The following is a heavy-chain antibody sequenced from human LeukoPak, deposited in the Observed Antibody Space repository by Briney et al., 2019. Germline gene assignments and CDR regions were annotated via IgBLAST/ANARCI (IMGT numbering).Heavy chain of an antibody. Sequence: GGSLRLSCAASGFTFSTLSNFAMSWVRQAPGEGPECVSVISGSGGSTYYADSVKGRFTISRDNSKKTLDLQMNSLRAEDTAIYFCAKGHSDFGTGFDGWGQGTLVTVSS. CDR3: AKGHSDFGTGFDG. V-gene: IGHV3-23*01. CDR2: ISGSGGST. D-gene: IGHD4-17*01. CDR1: GFTFSTLSNFA. J-gene: IGHJ4*02.